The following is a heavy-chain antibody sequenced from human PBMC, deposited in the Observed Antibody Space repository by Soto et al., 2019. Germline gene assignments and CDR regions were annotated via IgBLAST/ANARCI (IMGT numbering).Heavy chain of an antibody. D-gene: IGHD3-22*01. CDR2: ISYDGSNK. Sequence: QPGGSLRLSCAASGFTFSSYAMHWVRQAPGKGLEWVAVISYDGSNKYYADSVKGRFTISRDNSKNTLYLQMNSLRAEDTAVYYCAREVDDSSGYTAFDIWAQGTMVTASS. CDR3: AREVDDSSGYTAFDI. V-gene: IGHV3-30-3*01. J-gene: IGHJ3*02. CDR1: GFTFSSYA.